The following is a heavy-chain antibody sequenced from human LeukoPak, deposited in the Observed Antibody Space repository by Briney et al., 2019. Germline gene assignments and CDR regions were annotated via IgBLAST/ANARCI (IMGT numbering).Heavy chain of an antibody. Sequence: GGSLRLSCAASGFTFSTYNMYWVRQAPGKGLDWVSYISSSSTTIYYADSVKGRFTISRDNAKNSLYLQMNSLRAEDTAVYYCARDRGYTYGWYIDVWGKGTTVTVSS. D-gene: IGHD5-18*01. CDR3: ARDRGYTYGWYIDV. V-gene: IGHV3-48*01. CDR1: GFTFSTYN. J-gene: IGHJ6*03. CDR2: ISSSSTTI.